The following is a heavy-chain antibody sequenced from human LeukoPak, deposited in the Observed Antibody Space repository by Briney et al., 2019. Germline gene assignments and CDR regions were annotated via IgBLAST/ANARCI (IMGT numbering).Heavy chain of an antibody. CDR1: EFTFSSYW. V-gene: IGHV3-7*01. CDR3: ARMGSSGYYEY. CDR2: IKGDGSEK. D-gene: IGHD3-22*01. Sequence: PGGSLRLSCAASEFTFSSYWMCWVRQAPGKGLEWVANIKGDGSEKYYVDSGKGRFTISRDNAKNSLYLQMNSLRVEDMALYYCARMGSSGYYEYWGQGTQVTVSS. J-gene: IGHJ4*02.